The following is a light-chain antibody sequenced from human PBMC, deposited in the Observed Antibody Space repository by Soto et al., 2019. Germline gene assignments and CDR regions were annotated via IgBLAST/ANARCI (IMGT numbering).Light chain of an antibody. J-gene: IGKJ1*01. CDR2: GIS. Sequence: EIVLTQYPDTLSLSPGDRATLSCRASQSLITSSLAWYQQKPGQAPRLLIYGISSRATGILDRFSGSGSGADFTLTISRLETEDFAVYYCQQYGNSVWTFGQGTKVEIK. CDR1: QSLITSS. CDR3: QQYGNSVWT. V-gene: IGKV3-20*01.